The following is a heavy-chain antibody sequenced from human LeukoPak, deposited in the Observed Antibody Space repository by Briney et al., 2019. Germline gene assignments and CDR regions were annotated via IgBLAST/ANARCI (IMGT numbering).Heavy chain of an antibody. CDR1: GDSLSSGGYY. CDR2: ISHSGSS. D-gene: IGHD4-11*01. CDR3: ARNGGTTSNPSHEDFDI. J-gene: IGHJ3*02. Sequence: SETLSLTCTVSGDSLSSGGYYWSWIRQPPGKCLEWIGYISHSGSSYYNPSLKSRVTISVDRSKNQFSLKVTSVTAADTAVYYCARNGGTTSNPSHEDFDIWGQGTMVTVSS. V-gene: IGHV4-30-2*01.